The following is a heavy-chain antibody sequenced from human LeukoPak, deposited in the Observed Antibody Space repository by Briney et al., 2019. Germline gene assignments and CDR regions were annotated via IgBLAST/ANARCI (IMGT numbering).Heavy chain of an antibody. CDR3: ASVDIVVVVAANKNWFDP. CDR1: GYSISSGYY. V-gene: IGHV4-38-2*02. J-gene: IGHJ5*02. D-gene: IGHD2-15*01. CDR2: IYHSGST. Sequence: SETLSLTCTVSGYSISSGYYWGWIRQPPGKGLEWIGSIYHSGSTYYNPSLKSRVTISVDTSKNQFSLKLSSVTAADTAVYYCASVDIVVVVAANKNWFDPWGQGTLVTVSS.